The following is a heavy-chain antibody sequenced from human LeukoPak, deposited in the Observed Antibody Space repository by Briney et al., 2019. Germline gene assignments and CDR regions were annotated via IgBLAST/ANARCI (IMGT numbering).Heavy chain of an antibody. Sequence: GASVKVSCKASGYTFTSYGISWVRQAPGQGLEWMGWISAYNGNTNYAQKLQGRVTITTDTSTSTAYMELRSLRSDDTAVYYCARDRGAGNWNLFDYWGQGTLVTVSS. CDR2: ISAYNGNT. CDR3: ARDRGAGNWNLFDY. D-gene: IGHD1-1*01. J-gene: IGHJ4*02. V-gene: IGHV1-18*01. CDR1: GYTFTSYG.